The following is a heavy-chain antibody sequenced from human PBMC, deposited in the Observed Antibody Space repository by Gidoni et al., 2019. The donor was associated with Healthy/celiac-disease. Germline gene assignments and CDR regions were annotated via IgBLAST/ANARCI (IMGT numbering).Heavy chain of an antibody. D-gene: IGHD5-18*01. Sequence: QLQLQESGPGLVKPSETLSLTCTVSGGSISSSSYYWGWIHQPPGKGLEWSGSIYYSGSTYYNPSLKSRVTISVDTSKNQFSLKLSSVTAADTAVYYCARPTGYSYGSALYYFDYWGQGTLVTVSS. CDR1: GGSISSSSYY. V-gene: IGHV4-39*01. CDR3: ARPTGYSYGSALYYFDY. CDR2: IYYSGST. J-gene: IGHJ4*02.